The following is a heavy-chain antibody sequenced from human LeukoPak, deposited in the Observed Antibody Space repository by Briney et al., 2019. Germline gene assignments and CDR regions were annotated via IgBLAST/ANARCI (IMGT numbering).Heavy chain of an antibody. Sequence: ASVKVSCKASGYTFTGYYIHWVRQAPGQGPEWMGWINPNSGGTKYTQNFQGRVTMTRDTSISTAYMDLSSLRSDDTAVYYCARDRSYGSGSYTLDYWGQGTLVTVSS. D-gene: IGHD3-10*01. CDR1: GYTFTGYY. CDR3: ARDRSYGSGSYTLDY. CDR2: INPNSGGT. J-gene: IGHJ4*02. V-gene: IGHV1-2*02.